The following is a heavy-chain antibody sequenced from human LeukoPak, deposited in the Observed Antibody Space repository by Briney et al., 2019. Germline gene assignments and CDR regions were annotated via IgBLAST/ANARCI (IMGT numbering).Heavy chain of an antibody. J-gene: IGHJ4*02. V-gene: IGHV3-23*01. Sequence: GGSLRLSCAASGFTFSSYAMSWVRQAPGRGLEWVSAISGSGGSTYYADSVKGRFTISRDNAKNSLYLQMNSLRAEDTAVYYCARDFLDIVVVVAATPGGFDYWGQGTLVTVSS. CDR1: GFTFSSYA. CDR3: ARDFLDIVVVVAATPGGFDY. CDR2: ISGSGGST. D-gene: IGHD2-15*01.